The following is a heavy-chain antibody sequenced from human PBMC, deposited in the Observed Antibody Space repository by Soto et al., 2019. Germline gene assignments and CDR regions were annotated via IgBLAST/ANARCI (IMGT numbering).Heavy chain of an antibody. CDR2: ISWDGGST. CDR3: AKEMTGYWGYYYCGMDF. CDR1: GFTFDDYT. Sequence: PGGSLRLSCAASGFTFDDYTMHWVRQAPGKGLEWVSLISWDGGSTYYADSVKGRFTISRDNSKNTLDLQMDSLRAEDTAVYYCAKEMTGYWGYYYCGMDFWGKGTTVPVSS. D-gene: IGHD3-9*01. V-gene: IGHV3-43*01. J-gene: IGHJ6*04.